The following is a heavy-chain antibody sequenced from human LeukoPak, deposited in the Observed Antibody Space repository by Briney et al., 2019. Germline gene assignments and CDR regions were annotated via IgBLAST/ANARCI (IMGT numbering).Heavy chain of an antibody. CDR2: ISWNSGSI. CDR1: GFTFSSYG. J-gene: IGHJ6*02. D-gene: IGHD1-26*01. Sequence: QSGGSLRLSCAASGFTFSSYGMPWVRQAPGKGLEWVSGISWNSGSIGYADSVKGRFTISRDNAKNSLYLQMNSLRAEDTALYYCAKDSGSYYYYGMDVWGQGTTVTVSS. CDR3: AKDSGSYYYYGMDV. V-gene: IGHV3-9*01.